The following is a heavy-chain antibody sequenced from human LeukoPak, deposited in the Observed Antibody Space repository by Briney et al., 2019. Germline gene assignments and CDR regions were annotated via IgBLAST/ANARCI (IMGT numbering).Heavy chain of an antibody. D-gene: IGHD1-1*01. CDR3: ARQSNWNALFSGDWFDP. V-gene: IGHV5-51*01. CDR1: GYSFTSYW. Sequence: LGESLKISCKGSGYSFTSYWIGWVRQMPGKGLEWMGIIYPGDSDTRYSPSFQGQVTISADKSISTAYLQWSSLKASDTAMYYCARQSNWNALFSGDWFDPWGQGTLVTVSS. CDR2: IYPGDSDT. J-gene: IGHJ5*02.